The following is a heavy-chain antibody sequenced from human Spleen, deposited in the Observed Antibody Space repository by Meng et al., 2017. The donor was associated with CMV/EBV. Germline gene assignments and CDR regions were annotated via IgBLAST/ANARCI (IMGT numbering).Heavy chain of an antibody. V-gene: IGHV3-30-3*01. D-gene: IGHD1-14*01. CDR1: GFLFSSYD. J-gene: IGHJ4*02. Sequence: GESLKISCAASGFLFSSYDMHWVRQAPGKGLEWVALISYDGGNKYYADSVKGRFTISRDNSKNALFLQMNSLRAEDTAVYYCAREPRYSPHFDYWGQGTLVTVSS. CDR3: AREPRYSPHFDY. CDR2: ISYDGGNK.